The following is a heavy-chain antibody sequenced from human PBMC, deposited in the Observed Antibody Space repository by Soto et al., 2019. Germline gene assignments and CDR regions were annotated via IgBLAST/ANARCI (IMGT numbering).Heavy chain of an antibody. CDR2: IYTSGST. Sequence: SETLSLTCTVSCGSISSYYWSWIRQPAGKGLEWIGRIYTSGSTNYNPSLKSRVTMSVDTSKNQFSLKLSSVTAADTAVYYCARSLTTVNYYYFEYWGQGTLVTVSS. V-gene: IGHV4-4*07. D-gene: IGHD4-4*01. CDR1: CGSISSYY. CDR3: ARSLTTVNYYYFEY. J-gene: IGHJ4*02.